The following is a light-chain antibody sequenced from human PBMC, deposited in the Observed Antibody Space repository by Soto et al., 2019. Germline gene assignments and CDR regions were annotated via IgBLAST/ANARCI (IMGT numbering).Light chain of an antibody. CDR2: DAS. V-gene: IGKV3-11*01. CDR1: QSVSSY. J-gene: IGKJ5*01. Sequence: ESVLTQSTATLSLSPGERATLSCRASQSVSSYLAWYQQKPGQAPRLLIYDASNRATGIPARFSGSGSGTDFTLTISSLEPEDFATYYCQQRNSDPPITFGQGTRLEI. CDR3: QQRNSDPPIT.